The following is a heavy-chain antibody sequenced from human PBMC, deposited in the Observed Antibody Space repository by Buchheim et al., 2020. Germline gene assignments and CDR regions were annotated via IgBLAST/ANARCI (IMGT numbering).Heavy chain of an antibody. CDR2: ISGSGGST. D-gene: IGHD6-19*01. V-gene: IGHV3-23*01. CDR3: AKDLSRVRQWLAPAGIDY. CDR1: GFTFSSYA. Sequence: EVQLLESGGGLVQPGGSLRLSCAASGFTFSSYAMSWVRQAPGKGLEWVSAISGSGGSTYYADSVKGRFTISRDNSKNTQYLQMNSLRAEDTAVYYCAKDLSRVRQWLAPAGIDYWGQGTL. J-gene: IGHJ4*02.